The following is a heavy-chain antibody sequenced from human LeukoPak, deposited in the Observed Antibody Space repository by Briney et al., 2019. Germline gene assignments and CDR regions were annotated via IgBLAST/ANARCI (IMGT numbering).Heavy chain of an antibody. CDR3: ARDHNGPYTFDY. V-gene: IGHV3-48*03. J-gene: IGHJ4*02. Sequence: PGGSLRLSCAASGFTFSSYEMNWVRHAPGKGLEWVSYISSSGSSIYYADSVKGRFTISRDNAKNSLSLQMNSLRVEDTAVYYCARDHNGPYTFDYWGQGTLVSVSS. CDR2: ISSSGSSI. D-gene: IGHD2-2*02. CDR1: GFTFSSYE.